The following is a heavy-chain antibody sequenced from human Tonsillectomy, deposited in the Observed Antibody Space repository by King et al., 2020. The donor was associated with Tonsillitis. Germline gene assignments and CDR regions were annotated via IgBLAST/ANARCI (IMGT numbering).Heavy chain of an antibody. CDR1: GFRFSRLW. V-gene: IGHV3-74*01. CDR2: IGTEESDT. J-gene: IGHJ3*02. CDR3: IRDFGAVGSTNAFYI. Sequence: VQLVESGGGLVQPGGSLRLSCAASGFRFSRLWMHGVRQATGKGLVWVSRIGTEESDTSYADSVKGRVPISRDNATNTVYIKRNSLRSEDTAVYYCIRDFGAVGSTNAFYIWGQGTMVTVSS. D-gene: IGHD5/OR15-5a*01.